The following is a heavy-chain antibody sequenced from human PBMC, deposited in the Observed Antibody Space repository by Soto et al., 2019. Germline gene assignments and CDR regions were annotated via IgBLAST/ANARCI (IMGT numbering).Heavy chain of an antibody. V-gene: IGHV4-39*01. D-gene: IGHD3-22*01. CDR2: IYYSGST. CDR3: ARHVGLYDSSGYSPSPYYFDY. J-gene: IGHJ4*02. Sequence: QLQLQESGPGLVKPSETLSLTCTVSGGSISSSSYYWGWIRQPPGKGLEWIGSIYYSGSTYYNPSLKSRVTVSVDTSKNQLSLNLSSVTAADAAVYYCARHVGLYDSSGYSPSPYYFDYWGQGTLVTVSS. CDR1: GGSISSSSYY.